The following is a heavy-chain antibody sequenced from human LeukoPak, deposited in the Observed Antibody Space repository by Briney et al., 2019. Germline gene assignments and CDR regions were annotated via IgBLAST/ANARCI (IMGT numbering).Heavy chain of an antibody. CDR1: GFTFSSYA. CDR2: ISGSGGST. J-gene: IGHJ3*02. V-gene: IGHV3-23*01. Sequence: GGSLRLSCAASGFTFSSYAMSWVRQAPGKGLEWVSAISGSGGSTYYADSVKGRFTISGDNSKNTLYLQMNSLRAEDTAVYYCAKEPYDSSGYYPMDAFDIWGQGTMVTVSS. CDR3: AKEPYDSSGYYPMDAFDI. D-gene: IGHD3-22*01.